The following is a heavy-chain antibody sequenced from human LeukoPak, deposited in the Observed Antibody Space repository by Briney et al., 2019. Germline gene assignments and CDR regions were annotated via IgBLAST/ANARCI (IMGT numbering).Heavy chain of an antibody. J-gene: IGHJ6*02. D-gene: IGHD5-18*01. Sequence: SSVNVSCKSSGYTFTDYYMHWVRQAPGQGLEWTGWINPSSGGTNYAQKFQGRVTMTRDTSISTAYMEQSWLKSDDTALYYCATAGGYSYGYYGMDVWGQGTTVTVSS. V-gene: IGHV1-2*02. CDR3: ATAGGYSYGYYGMDV. CDR2: INPSSGGT. CDR1: GYTFTDYY.